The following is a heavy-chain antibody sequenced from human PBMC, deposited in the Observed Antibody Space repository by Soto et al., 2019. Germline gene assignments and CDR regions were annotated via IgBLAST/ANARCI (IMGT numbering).Heavy chain of an antibody. J-gene: IGHJ4*02. CDR1: GFPFNSYS. V-gene: IGHV3-21*01. D-gene: IGHD5-12*01. CDR3: ARSVVAKIAIFDY. Sequence: GGSLRLSCAVSGFPFNSYSMNWVRQAPGKGLEWVSSISSFSNYMYYTDSVKGRFTISRDNARNSLYLQMNRLRAEDTAVYYCARSVVAKIAIFDYWGQGTQVTVSS. CDR2: ISSFSNYM.